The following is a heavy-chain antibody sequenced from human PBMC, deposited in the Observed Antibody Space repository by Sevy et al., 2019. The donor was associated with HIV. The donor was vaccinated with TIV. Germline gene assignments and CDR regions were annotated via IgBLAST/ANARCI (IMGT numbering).Heavy chain of an antibody. J-gene: IGHJ6*02. V-gene: IGHV3-53*01. CDR1: GFTVSSNY. CDR3: ARELRSARSLYYHYGMDV. CDR2: IYSGGST. Sequence: GGSLRLSCAASGFTVSSNYMSWVRQAPGKGLEWVSVIYSGGSTYYADSVKGRFTISRDNSKNTLYLQMNSLRAEDTAVYYCARELRSARSLYYHYGMDVWGQGTTVTVSS. D-gene: IGHD3-16*01.